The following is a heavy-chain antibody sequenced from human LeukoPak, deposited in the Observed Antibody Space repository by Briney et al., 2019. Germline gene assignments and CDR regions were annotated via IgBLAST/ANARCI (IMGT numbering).Heavy chain of an antibody. V-gene: IGHV1-69*13. Sequence: ASVKVSCKASGGTFSSYAISWVRQAPGQGLEWMGGIIPIFGTANYAQKFQGRVTITADESTSTAYMELSSLRSEDTAVYYRARPHAYSSGWYYFDYWGQGTLVTVSS. J-gene: IGHJ4*02. CDR2: IIPIFGTA. D-gene: IGHD6-19*01. CDR3: ARPHAYSSGWYYFDY. CDR1: GGTFSSYA.